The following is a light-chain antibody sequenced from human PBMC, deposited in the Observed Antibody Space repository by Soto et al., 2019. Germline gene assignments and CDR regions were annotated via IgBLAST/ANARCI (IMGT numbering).Light chain of an antibody. CDR2: GAF. CDR1: PGISFY. CDR3: QQVNSYPRT. J-gene: IGKJ2*01. V-gene: IGKV1-9*01. Sequence: IQLTQSPSSLSASVGDRVSITCRASPGISFYLAWYQQKPGKAPKLLIHGAFTLHSGVPPRFSGSGSGTDFTLTISSLQTEDFATYYCQQVNSYPRTFGQGTKLEIK.